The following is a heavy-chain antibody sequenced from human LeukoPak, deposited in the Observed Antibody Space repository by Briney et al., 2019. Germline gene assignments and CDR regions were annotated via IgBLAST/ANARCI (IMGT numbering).Heavy chain of an antibody. J-gene: IGHJ4*02. V-gene: IGHV1-46*01. CDR1: GYTFTSNY. Sequence: ASVKVSCKASGYTFTSNYIHLVRQAPGQGLEWMGMIYHRDGSTSYAQKFQGRVTVTRDTYTSTVHMELSGLRSEDTAVYYCERDQEGFDYWGEGTMVTVSS. CDR2: IYHRDGST. CDR3: ERDQEGFDY.